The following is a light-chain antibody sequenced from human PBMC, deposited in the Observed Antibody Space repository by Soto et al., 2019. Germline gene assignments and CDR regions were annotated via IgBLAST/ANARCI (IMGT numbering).Light chain of an antibody. J-gene: IGLJ1*01. Sequence: QSALTQPASVSGSPGQSITISCTGTSSDVGGYIYVSWYPQHPGKAPKLMIYDVTSRPSGVSYRFSGSKSGNTASLTISGLQAEDEADYYCSSYTTSSSYVFGTGTKVTVL. CDR2: DVT. V-gene: IGLV2-14*01. CDR1: SSDVGGYIY. CDR3: SSYTTSSSYV.